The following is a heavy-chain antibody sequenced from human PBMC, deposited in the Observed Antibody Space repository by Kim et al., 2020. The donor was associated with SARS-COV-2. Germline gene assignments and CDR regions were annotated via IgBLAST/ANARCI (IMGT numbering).Heavy chain of an antibody. J-gene: IGHJ6*02. CDR3: ARDFGNDGDWYYGMDV. Sequence: KFQGRVTITADESTSTAYMELSSLRSEDTAVYYCARDFGNDGDWYYGMDVWGQGTTVTVSS. D-gene: IGHD2-21*02. V-gene: IGHV1-69*01.